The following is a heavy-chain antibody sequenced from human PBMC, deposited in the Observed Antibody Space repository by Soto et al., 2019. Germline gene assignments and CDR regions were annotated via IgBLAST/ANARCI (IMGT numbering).Heavy chain of an antibody. D-gene: IGHD3-10*01. Sequence: PSETLSLTCTVSGGSINNFYWNWLRQPPGRGLEWIGHIFYSGSTNYNPSLKSRVTISIDTSKNQFSLKLSSVTAADTAVYYCARPKSWFGEVDVWGKGTTVT. V-gene: IGHV4-59*08. J-gene: IGHJ6*03. CDR2: IFYSGST. CDR1: GGSINNFY. CDR3: ARPKSWFGEVDV.